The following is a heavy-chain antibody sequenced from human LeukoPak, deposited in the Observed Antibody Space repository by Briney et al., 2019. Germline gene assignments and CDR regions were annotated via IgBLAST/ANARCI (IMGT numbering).Heavy chain of an antibody. J-gene: IGHJ4*02. V-gene: IGHV1-46*01. CDR1: GYTFTSYY. CDR3: AKAEGYGARDY. D-gene: IGHD5-18*01. Sequence: ASVKISCKASGYTFTSYYIYWVRQAPGQGLESMGIINPSGGLTTYSQRFRDRVTITRDTSTKTVYMELTNLTSEDTAVYYCAKAEGYGARDYWGQGTLVTVSS. CDR2: INPSGGLT.